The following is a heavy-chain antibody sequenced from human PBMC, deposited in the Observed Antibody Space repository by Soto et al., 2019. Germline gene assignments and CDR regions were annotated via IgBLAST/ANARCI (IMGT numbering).Heavy chain of an antibody. V-gene: IGHV3-23*01. D-gene: IGHD4-17*01. J-gene: IGHJ4*02. CDR3: AKDRYGDYGGIDY. CDR2: ITGSGGST. CDR1: GFTFSSYA. Sequence: TGGSLRLSCAASGFTFSSYAMSWVRQAPGKGLEWVSVITGSGGSTYYADSVKGRFTISRDTSKNTLFLQMNSLRAEDTAVYYCAKDRYGDYGGIDYWGQGTMVTVSS.